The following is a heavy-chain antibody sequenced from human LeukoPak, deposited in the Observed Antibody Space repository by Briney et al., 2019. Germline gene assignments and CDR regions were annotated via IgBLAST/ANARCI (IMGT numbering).Heavy chain of an antibody. J-gene: IGHJ4*02. CDR1: GYTVTSYG. CDR2: IRAYNGNT. Sequence: ASAKVSCKASGYTVTSYGIGWVRQAPGHGLEWMGWIRAYNGNTNYAQKLQGRVTMTTDTSTSTAYMELRSLRSDDTAVYYCARGSVTTGIDYWGQGTLVTVSS. CDR3: ARGSVTTGIDY. D-gene: IGHD4-11*01. V-gene: IGHV1-18*01.